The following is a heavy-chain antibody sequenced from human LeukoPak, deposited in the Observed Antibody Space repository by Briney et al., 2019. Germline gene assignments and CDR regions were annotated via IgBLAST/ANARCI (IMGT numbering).Heavy chain of an antibody. V-gene: IGHV3-7*01. J-gene: IGHJ3*02. Sequence: GGSLRLSCAASGFTFSSYWMSWVHQAPGKGLEWVANIKQDGSEKYYVDSVKGRFTISRDNAKNSLYLQMNSLRAEDTAVYYCARVGVVPAAPDAFDIWGQGTMVTVSS. CDR2: IKQDGSEK. D-gene: IGHD2-2*01. CDR1: GFTFSSYW. CDR3: ARVGVVPAAPDAFDI.